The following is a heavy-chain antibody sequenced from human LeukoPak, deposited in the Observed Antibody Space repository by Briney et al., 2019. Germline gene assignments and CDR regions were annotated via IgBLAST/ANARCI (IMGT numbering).Heavy chain of an antibody. CDR2: ISGSGGST. CDR1: GFTFSSYA. V-gene: IGHV3-23*01. J-gene: IGHJ5*02. D-gene: IGHD3-22*01. CDR3: AKDGSSGYSYWFDP. Sequence: GGSLRLSCAASGFTFSSYAMSWVRQAPGKGLEWVSAISGSGGSTYYADSVKGRFTISRDNSKNTLYLQMNSLGAEDTAVYYCAKDGSSGYSYWFDPWGQGTLVTVSS.